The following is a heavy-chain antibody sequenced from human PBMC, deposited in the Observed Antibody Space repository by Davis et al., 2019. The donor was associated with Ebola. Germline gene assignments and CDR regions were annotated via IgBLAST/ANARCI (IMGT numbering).Heavy chain of an antibody. CDR2: INPNGGAT. CDR1: GYTFTGYF. V-gene: IGHV1-46*01. CDR3: ARDREAAAAGYYGMDV. D-gene: IGHD6-13*01. J-gene: IGHJ6*04. Sequence: AASVKVSCKASGYTFTGYFMHWVRQAPGQGLEWMGIINPNGGATTYAQKFQGRVTMTRDTSTSTVYMDLSRLISDDTAVYYCARDREAAAAGYYGMDVWGKGTAVTVSS.